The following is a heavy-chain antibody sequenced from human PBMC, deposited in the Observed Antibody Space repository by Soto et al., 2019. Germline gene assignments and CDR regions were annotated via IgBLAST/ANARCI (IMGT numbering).Heavy chain of an antibody. CDR2: INPNTGVT. CDR1: GYTFTGYY. V-gene: IGHV1-2*04. D-gene: IGHD3-10*01. CDR3: ARGSRGDFDY. J-gene: IGHJ4*02. Sequence: GASVKVSCKASGYTFTGYYIHWVRQDPGQGLEWMGWINPNTGVTNYAQKFQGWVTMTRDTSISTAYMELTRLTSDDTAVYYCARGSRGDFDYWGQGTLVTVPQ.